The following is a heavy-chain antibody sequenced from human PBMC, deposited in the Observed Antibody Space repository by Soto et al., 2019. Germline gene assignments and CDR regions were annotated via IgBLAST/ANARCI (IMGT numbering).Heavy chain of an antibody. CDR3: ARGLQDSSGYYPFDY. V-gene: IGHV4-34*01. J-gene: IGHJ4*02. D-gene: IGHD3-22*01. CDR1: GGSFSGYY. Sequence: PSETLSLTCAVYGGSFSGYYWSWIRQPPGKGLEWIGEINHSGSTNYNPSLKSRVTISVDTSKNQFSLKLSSVTAADTAVYYCARGLQDSSGYYPFDYWGQGTLVTVSS. CDR2: INHSGST.